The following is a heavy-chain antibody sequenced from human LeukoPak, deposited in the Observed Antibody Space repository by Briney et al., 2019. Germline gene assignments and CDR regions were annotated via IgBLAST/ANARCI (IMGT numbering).Heavy chain of an antibody. D-gene: IGHD3-22*01. CDR3: ARKGYGYDSSGPAFDI. CDR2: IYTSGST. CDR1: GGSVSDYY. J-gene: IGHJ3*02. V-gene: IGHV4-4*09. Sequence: SETLSLTCTISGGSVSDYYWSWIRQSPGKGLEWIGRIYTSGSTNYNPSLKSRVTISVDTSKNQLSLKLSSVTAADTAVYYCARKGYGYDSSGPAFDIWGQGTMVTVSS.